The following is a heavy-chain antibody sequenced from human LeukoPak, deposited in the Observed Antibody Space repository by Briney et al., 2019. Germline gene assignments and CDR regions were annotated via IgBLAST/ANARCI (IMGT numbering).Heavy chain of an antibody. Sequence: GGSLRLSCAASGFTFSSYAMSWVRQAPGKGLEWVSAISGSGGSTYYADSVKGRFTISRDNSKNTLYLQMNSLRAEDTAVYYCARDSVGPYYDFWSGPWGQGTLVTVSS. D-gene: IGHD3-3*01. CDR2: ISGSGGST. CDR1: GFTFSSYA. V-gene: IGHV3-23*01. J-gene: IGHJ5*02. CDR3: ARDSVGPYYDFWSGP.